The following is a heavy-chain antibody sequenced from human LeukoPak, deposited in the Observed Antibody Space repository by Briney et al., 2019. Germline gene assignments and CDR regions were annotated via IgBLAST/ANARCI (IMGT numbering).Heavy chain of an antibody. CDR2: IYSGGST. CDR3: ARDNPEYSSGWYTFDY. V-gene: IGHV3-53*01. CDR1: GFPFISNY. Sequence: PGGSLRLSWAASGFPFISNYMSWVRQAPGKGLGGVSVIYSGGSTYYADSVKGRFTISRDNSKNTLYLQMNSLRAEDTAVYYCARDNPEYSSGWYTFDYWGQGTLVTVSS. J-gene: IGHJ4*02. D-gene: IGHD6-19*01.